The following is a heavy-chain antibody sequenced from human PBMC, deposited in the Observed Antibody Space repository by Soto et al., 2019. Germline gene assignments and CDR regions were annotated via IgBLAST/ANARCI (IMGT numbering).Heavy chain of an antibody. CDR2: ISYDGSNQ. V-gene: IGHV3-30-3*01. D-gene: IGHD1-7*01. Sequence: QVQLLESGGGVVQPGRSLRLSCSASGFTFSDFEMYWVRQAPGKGLDWVSFISYDGSNQYYAGSVKGRFTVSRDNSKNTLFLLMNSLRPEDTAVYFCASRTGTAPRFDYWGQGTLVTVSS. CDR3: ASRTGTAPRFDY. CDR1: GFTFSDFE. J-gene: IGHJ4*02.